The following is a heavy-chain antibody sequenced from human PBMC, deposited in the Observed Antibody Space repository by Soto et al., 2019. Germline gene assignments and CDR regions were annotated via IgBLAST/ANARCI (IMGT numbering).Heavy chain of an antibody. CDR3: ARGISLIVVGQRDAPDKYYLDS. D-gene: IGHD3-22*01. V-gene: IGHV4-34*01. Sequence: PSETLSLTCAVYGGSFTGHYCNWSRQPPGKGLEWIGEINHSGSTNYNPSLKSRVSISVDTSKNQFSLRLSSVTAADTALYYCARGISLIVVGQRDAPDKYYLDSWGQGTLVTVSS. J-gene: IGHJ4*02. CDR1: GGSFTGHY. CDR2: INHSGST.